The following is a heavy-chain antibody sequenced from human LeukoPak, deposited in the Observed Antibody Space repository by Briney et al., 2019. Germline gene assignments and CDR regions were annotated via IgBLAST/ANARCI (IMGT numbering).Heavy chain of an antibody. J-gene: IGHJ4*02. D-gene: IGHD3-9*01. CDR2: AYHSGTT. Sequence: SETLSLTCAVSGYSIGNGYYWAWIRQPPGKGLEWIGSAYHSGTTYYNPSLQSRLTLSVDTSKNYFSLRLTSVTAADTAVYYCARHYNSYILRPFDYWGQGALVTVSS. CDR1: GYSIGNGYY. V-gene: IGHV4-38-2*01. CDR3: ARHYNSYILRPFDY.